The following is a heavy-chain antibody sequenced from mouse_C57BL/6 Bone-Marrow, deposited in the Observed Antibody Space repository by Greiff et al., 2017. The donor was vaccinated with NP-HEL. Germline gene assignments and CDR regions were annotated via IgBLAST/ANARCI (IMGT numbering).Heavy chain of an antibody. J-gene: IGHJ1*01. CDR1: GYSITSGYN. Sequence: EVMLVESGPDLVKPSQSLSLTCTVTGYSITSGYNWHWLRQFPGNKLEWMGYIQYSGSPNYNPSLKSRISITRDTSKNQFFLQLNSVTTEDTATYYCTRGGSVVPHWYFDVWGAGTTVTVSS. CDR2: IQYSGSP. D-gene: IGHD1-1*01. CDR3: TRGGSVVPHWYFDV. V-gene: IGHV3-1*02.